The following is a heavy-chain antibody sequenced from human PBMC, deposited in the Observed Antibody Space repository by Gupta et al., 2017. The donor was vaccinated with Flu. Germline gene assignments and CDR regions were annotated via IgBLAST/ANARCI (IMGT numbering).Heavy chain of an antibody. V-gene: IGHV4-39*02. J-gene: IGHJ5*02. CDR2: IDYSGST. CDR3: VRRVLRYDSENIGCHRFDP. D-gene: IGHD3-22*01. CDR1: GVSISSGTYF. Sequence: QVQLQESGPGLVKPSETLSLVCTVSGVSISSGTYFWAWIRQSPGKGLEWIGSIDYSGSTYYRPSLKSRVTLSIDTSKNSFSLMLTSVTAADTAVYYCVRRVLRYDSENIGCHRFDPWGQGTLVTVSS.